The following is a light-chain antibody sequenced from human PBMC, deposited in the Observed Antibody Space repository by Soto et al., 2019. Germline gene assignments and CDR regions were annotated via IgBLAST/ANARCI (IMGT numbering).Light chain of an antibody. CDR2: FGS. V-gene: IGKV2-28*01. J-gene: IGKJ1*01. CDR3: MRSQQRPPT. Sequence: DIVMTQSPLSLPVTPGEPASISCSSSQSLLQSNGYNYLDWYLQKPGQSPQLLIYFGSYRDSGVPVRFSGRGSGTVFTRKIRRVEGEDGSVYYCMRSQQRPPTFGQGTKVEI. CDR1: QSLLQSNGYNY.